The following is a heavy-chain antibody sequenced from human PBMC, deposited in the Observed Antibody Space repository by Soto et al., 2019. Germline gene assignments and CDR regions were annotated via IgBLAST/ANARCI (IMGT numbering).Heavy chain of an antibody. CDR1: GGSISSSSYY. J-gene: IGHJ4*02. CDR3: ARNRKVGATFT. CDR2: IYYSGST. D-gene: IGHD1-26*01. Sequence: QLQLQESGPGPVKPSETLSLTCTVSGGSISSSSYYWGWIRQPPGKGLEWIGSIYYSGSTYYNPSLKSRVTISVDTSKNQFSLKLSSVTAADTAVYYCARNRKVGATFTWGQGTLVTVSS. V-gene: IGHV4-39*01.